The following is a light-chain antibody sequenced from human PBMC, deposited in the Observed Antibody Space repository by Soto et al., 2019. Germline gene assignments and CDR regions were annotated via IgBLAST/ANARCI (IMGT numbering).Light chain of an antibody. V-gene: IGKV3-11*01. CDR1: RSVSNY. Sequence: EIVLTQSPATLSLSAGESATRSGRASRSVSNYLAWYQQTPGQAPRLLIYDASSRPTDLPARFSGSVSGTDFTLTISSLEPEDFALYYCQQRSNWPITFGQGTRLEIK. CDR3: QQRSNWPIT. CDR2: DAS. J-gene: IGKJ5*01.